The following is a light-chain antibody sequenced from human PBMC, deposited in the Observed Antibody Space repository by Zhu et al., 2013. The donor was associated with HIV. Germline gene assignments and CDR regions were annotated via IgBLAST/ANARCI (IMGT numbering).Light chain of an antibody. V-gene: IGLV2-14*01. CDR3: AVWDDSLSGPVV. CDR1: SSDVGAYNF. CDR2: EVT. Sequence: QSALTQPASVSGSPGQSITISCTGTSSDVGAYNFVSWYQQHPGQAPRLILFEVTSRPSGVSDRFSGSKSGNTASLTISGLQPGDEAHYYCAVWDDSLSGPVVFGGGTKLTVL. J-gene: IGLJ2*01.